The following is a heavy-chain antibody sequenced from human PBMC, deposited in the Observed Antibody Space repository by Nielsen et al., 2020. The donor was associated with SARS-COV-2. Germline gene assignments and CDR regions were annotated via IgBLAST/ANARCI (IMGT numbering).Heavy chain of an antibody. V-gene: IGHV1-18*01. J-gene: IGHJ4*02. D-gene: IGHD7-27*01. CDR3: AVGTGGPREFDY. CDR1: GYTLTELS. Sequence: ASVKVSCKVSGYTLTELSMHWVRQAPGQGLEWMGWISAYNGNTNYAQKLQGRVTMTTDTSTSTAYMELRSLRSDDTAVYYCAVGTGGPREFDYWGQGTLVTVSS. CDR2: ISAYNGNT.